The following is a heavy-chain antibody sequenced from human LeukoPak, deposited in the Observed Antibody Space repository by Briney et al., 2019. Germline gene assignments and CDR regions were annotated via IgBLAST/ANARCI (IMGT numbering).Heavy chain of an antibody. CDR3: ARGFLGGTDQYFDS. CDR2: IGGGGPTT. J-gene: IGHJ4*02. CDR1: GFTFSTYA. D-gene: IGHD6-19*01. V-gene: IGHV3-23*01. Sequence: GGSLRLSCAASGFTFSTYAMNWVRQAPAKGLEWVSTIGGGGPTTDYADSVKDRFTISRDNSKNTLYLQMNSLRAEDTAVYFCARGFLGGTDQYFDSWGQGPLVTVSS.